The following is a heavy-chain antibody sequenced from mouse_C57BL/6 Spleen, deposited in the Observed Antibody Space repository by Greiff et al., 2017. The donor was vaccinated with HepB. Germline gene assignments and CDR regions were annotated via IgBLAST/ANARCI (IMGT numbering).Heavy chain of an antibody. D-gene: IGHD1-1*01. J-gene: IGHJ2*01. Sequence: QVQLQQPGAELVKPGASVKLSCKASGYTFTSYWMHWVKQRPGQGLEWIGMIHPNSGSTNYNEKFKSKGTLTVDKSSSTAYMQRSSLTSEDSAVYYCARTTTVVGYWGQGTTLTVSS. CDR1: GYTFTSYW. V-gene: IGHV1-64*01. CDR3: ARTTTVVGY. CDR2: IHPNSGST.